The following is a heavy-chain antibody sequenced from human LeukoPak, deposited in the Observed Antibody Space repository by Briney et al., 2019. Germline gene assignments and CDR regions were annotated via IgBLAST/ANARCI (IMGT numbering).Heavy chain of an antibody. V-gene: IGHV3-23*01. CDR2: ISGSGGST. CDR1: EFTLRSYG. D-gene: IGHD6-13*01. J-gene: IGHJ4*02. CDR3: SKDSSSSWYDY. Sequence: GWSQRLACAASEFTLRSYGMDRVRQAPGKGMEWVSAISGSGGSTYYADSVKGRFTISRDNSKNTLYLQMNSLRAEDTAVYYCSKDSSSSWYDYWGQGTLVTVSS.